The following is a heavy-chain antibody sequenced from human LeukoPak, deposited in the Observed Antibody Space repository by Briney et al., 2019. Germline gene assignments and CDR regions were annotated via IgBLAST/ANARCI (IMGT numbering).Heavy chain of an antibody. V-gene: IGHV1-8*01. CDR1: GYTFTSYD. CDR3: ARGIGSTTVTTLEYYFDY. CDR2: MNPNSGNT. Sequence: ASVKVSCKASGYTFTSYDINWVRQATGQGLEWMGWMNPNSGNTGYAQKFQGRVTMTRNTSISTAYMELGSLRSEDTAVYYCARGIGSTTVTTLEYYFDYWGQGTPVTVSS. D-gene: IGHD4-17*01. J-gene: IGHJ4*02.